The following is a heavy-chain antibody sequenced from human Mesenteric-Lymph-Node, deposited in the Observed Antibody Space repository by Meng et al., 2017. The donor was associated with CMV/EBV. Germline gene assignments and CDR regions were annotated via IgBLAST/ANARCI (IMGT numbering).Heavy chain of an antibody. J-gene: IGHJ3*02. CDR3: ARDGTGTYAFDI. CDR1: GFTFSSYS. CDR2: ISSSSGFL. Sequence: GGSLRLSCAASGFTFSSYSMNWVRQAPGKGLEWVSSISSSSGFLYYADSVKGRFTISRDNAKNSLYLQMNSLRAEDTAVYYCARDGTGTYAFDIWGQGTMVTVSS. V-gene: IGHV3-21*01. D-gene: IGHD1-7*01.